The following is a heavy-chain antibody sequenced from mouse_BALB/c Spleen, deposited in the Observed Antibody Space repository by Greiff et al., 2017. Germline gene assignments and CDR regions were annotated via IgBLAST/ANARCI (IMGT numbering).Heavy chain of an antibody. CDR2: IYPGDGDT. J-gene: IGHJ2*01. CDR1: GYTFTSYW. V-gene: IGHV1-87*01. CDR3: ARKDDYVDY. Sequence: VQLQQSGAELARPGASVKLSCKASGYTFTSYWMQWVKQRPGQGLEWIGAIYPGDGDTRYTQKFKGKATLTADKSSSTAYMQLSSLASEDSAVYYCARKDDYVDYWGQGTTLTVSS.